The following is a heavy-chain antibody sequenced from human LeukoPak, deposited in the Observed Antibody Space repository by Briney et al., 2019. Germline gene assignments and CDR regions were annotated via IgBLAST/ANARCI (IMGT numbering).Heavy chain of an antibody. V-gene: IGHV4-28*01. CDR1: GXSISSNHW. CDR2: IYYSGNT. J-gene: IGHJ4*02. D-gene: IGHD6-19*01. Sequence: SETLSLTCAVSGXSISSNHWWGWIRQSPGKGLAWIGYIYYSGNTYYSPSLKSRATVSVDTSKNQFSLKLSSVTAVDTAVYYCAKTSGYTSGWHFFDYWGQGTLVTVSS. CDR3: AKTSGYTSGWHFFDY.